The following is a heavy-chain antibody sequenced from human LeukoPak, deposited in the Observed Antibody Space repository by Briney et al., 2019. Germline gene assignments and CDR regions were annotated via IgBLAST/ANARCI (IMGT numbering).Heavy chain of an antibody. CDR3: ARGGSGISNAFDI. V-gene: IGHV4-59*01. Sequence: PSETLSLTCAVYGGSFSGYYWSWIRQPPGKGLEWIGYLYYSGSTNSNPSLKSRVTMSVDTSKNQFSLKLRSVTAADTAVYYCARGGSGISNAFDIWGQGTMVTVSS. D-gene: IGHD3-10*01. J-gene: IGHJ3*02. CDR2: LYYSGST. CDR1: GGSFSGYY.